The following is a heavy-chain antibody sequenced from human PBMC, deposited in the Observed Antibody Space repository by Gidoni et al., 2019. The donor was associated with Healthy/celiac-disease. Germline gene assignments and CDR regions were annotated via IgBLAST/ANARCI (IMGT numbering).Heavy chain of an antibody. CDR1: GGSISSSSYY. V-gene: IGHV4-39*01. CDR2: IYYSGST. J-gene: IGHJ4*02. D-gene: IGHD4-17*01. Sequence: QLQLQESGPGLVKPSETLSLTCTASGGSISSSSYYWGWIRQPPGKGLEWIGSIYYSGSTYYNPSLKSRVTISVDTSKNQFSLKLSSVTAADTAVYYCASTPLVYGDADYFDYWGQGTLVTVSS. CDR3: ASTPLVYGDADYFDY.